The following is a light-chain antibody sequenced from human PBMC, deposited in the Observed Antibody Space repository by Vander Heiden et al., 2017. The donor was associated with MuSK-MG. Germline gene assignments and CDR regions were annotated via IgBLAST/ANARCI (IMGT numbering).Light chain of an antibody. CDR1: SSHLGAGYD. J-gene: IGLJ3*02. CDR2: GNS. CDR3: QSYDSSLSVWV. Sequence: QSVLTQPPSVSGAPGQRVTIYCTGSSSHLGAGYDVHRYHQLPGTAPNLRIYGNSNRPSGVPDRFSGSKSGTSASLAITGLQAEEEADYYCQSYDSSLSVWVFGGGTKLTVL. V-gene: IGLV1-40*01.